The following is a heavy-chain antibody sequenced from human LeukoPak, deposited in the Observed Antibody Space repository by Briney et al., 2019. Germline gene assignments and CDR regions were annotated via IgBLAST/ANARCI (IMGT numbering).Heavy chain of an antibody. D-gene: IGHD2-21*01. J-gene: IGHJ3*02. V-gene: IGHV3-9*01. CDR3: AKDIGDAPEGLYAFDI. Sequence: GGSLRLSCAASGFTFDDHAMHWVRQAPGKGLEWVSGISWDSGSIGYADSVKGRFTISRDNAKNSLYLEMNSLRAEDTALYYCAKDIGDAPEGLYAFDIWGQGTMVTVSS. CDR1: GFTFDDHA. CDR2: ISWDSGSI.